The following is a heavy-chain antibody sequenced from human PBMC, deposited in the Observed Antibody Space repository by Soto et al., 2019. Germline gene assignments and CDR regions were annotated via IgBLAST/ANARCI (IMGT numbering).Heavy chain of an antibody. CDR3: ARVVSFGTLWFDP. J-gene: IGHJ5*02. V-gene: IGHV3-48*01. CDR2: ISSSSSTI. CDR1: GFTFSSYS. D-gene: IGHD3-3*01. Sequence: EVQLVESGGGLVQPGGSLRLSCAASGFTFSSYSMNWVRQAPGKGLEWVSYISSSSSTIYYANSVKGRFTISRDNAKNSLYLQMNSLRAEDTAVYYCARVVSFGTLWFDPWGQGTLVTVSS.